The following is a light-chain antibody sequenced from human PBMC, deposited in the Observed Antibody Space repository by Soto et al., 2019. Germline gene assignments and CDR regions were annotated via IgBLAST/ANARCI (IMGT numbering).Light chain of an antibody. CDR2: AAS. V-gene: IGKV1-17*01. J-gene: IGKJ2*01. CDR1: QGIRSD. CDR3: LQHNSYPPDT. Sequence: DIQMTQSPSSLSASVGDRVTITCRASQGIRSDLGWYQQKPGKAPKRLIHAASSLQSGVPSRFSGSGSGTEFTLTISSLQLEDFATYYCLQHNSYPPDTFGQGTKLEIK.